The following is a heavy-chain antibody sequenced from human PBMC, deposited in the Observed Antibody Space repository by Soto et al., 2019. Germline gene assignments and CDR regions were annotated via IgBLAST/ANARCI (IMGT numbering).Heavy chain of an antibody. Sequence: SETLSLTCTVSGGSISSSSYYWGWIRQPPGKGLEWIGSIYYSGSTYYNPSLKSRVTISVDTSKNQFSLKLSSVTAADTAVYYCARLTVYYDILTGYYVPTYYFDYWGQGTLVTV. J-gene: IGHJ4*02. V-gene: IGHV4-39*01. CDR1: GGSISSSSYY. D-gene: IGHD3-9*01. CDR2: IYYSGST. CDR3: ARLTVYYDILTGYYVPTYYFDY.